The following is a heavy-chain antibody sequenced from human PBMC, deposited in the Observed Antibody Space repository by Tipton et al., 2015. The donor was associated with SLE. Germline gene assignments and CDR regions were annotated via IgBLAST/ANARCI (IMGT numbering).Heavy chain of an antibody. CDR2: VFVSGDT. CDR3: ARESVAAAGIDY. CDR1: GASISSGIYF. Sequence: TLSLTCSLSGASISSGIYFWTWIRHPAGKSLEWIGRVFVSGDTNYNPSVKSRVTISVDTSQNQFSLRLSSVTAADAAVYYCARESVAAAGIDYWGQGTLVAVSS. D-gene: IGHD6-13*01. J-gene: IGHJ4*02. V-gene: IGHV4-61*02.